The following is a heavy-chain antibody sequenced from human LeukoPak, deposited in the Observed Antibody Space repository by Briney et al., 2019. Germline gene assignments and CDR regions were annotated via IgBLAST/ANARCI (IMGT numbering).Heavy chain of an antibody. CDR1: GSTFNSYG. CDR3: AREIRRGYSFGYDAFDI. D-gene: IGHD5-18*01. V-gene: IGHV3-33*01. J-gene: IGHJ3*02. Sequence: GGSLRLSCAASGSTFNSYGMHWVRQAPGKGLEWVAVLWFDGGNQYYADSVKGRFTISRDNSENTLYLHMNSLRAEDTAVYYCAREIRRGYSFGYDAFDIWGQGTMVTVSS. CDR2: LWFDGGNQ.